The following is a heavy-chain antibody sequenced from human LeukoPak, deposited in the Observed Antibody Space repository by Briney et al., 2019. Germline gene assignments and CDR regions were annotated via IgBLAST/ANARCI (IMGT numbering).Heavy chain of an antibody. J-gene: IGHJ4*02. D-gene: IGHD5-18*01. Sequence: SETLSLTCTVSGGSISSGGYYWSWIRQHPGKGLEWIGYIYYSGSTYYNPSLKSRVTISVDTSKNQFSLKLSSVTAADTAVYYCARAVDTALLFDYWGQGTLVTVSS. CDR1: GGSISSGGYY. CDR2: IYYSGST. V-gene: IGHV4-31*03. CDR3: ARAVDTALLFDY.